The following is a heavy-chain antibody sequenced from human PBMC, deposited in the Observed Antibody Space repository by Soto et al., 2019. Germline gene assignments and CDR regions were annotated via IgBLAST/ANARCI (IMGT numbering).Heavy chain of an antibody. CDR1: GYTFTSYG. J-gene: IGHJ6*02. V-gene: IGHV1-18*01. Sequence: ASVKVSCKASGYTFTSYGISWVRQAPGQGLEWMGWISAYNGNTNYAQKLQGRVTMTTDTSTSTAYMELRSLRSDDTAVYYCARSAVRSWSQNYYYYYGMDVWGQGTTVTVSS. CDR2: ISAYNGNT. D-gene: IGHD6-13*01. CDR3: ARSAVRSWSQNYYYYYGMDV.